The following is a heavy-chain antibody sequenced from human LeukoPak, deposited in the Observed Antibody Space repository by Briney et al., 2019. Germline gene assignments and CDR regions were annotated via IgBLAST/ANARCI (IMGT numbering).Heavy chain of an antibody. CDR3: AREPPLFYQTQTNFDY. D-gene: IGHD2-2*01. V-gene: IGHV1-24*01. CDR1: GYTLTELS. CDR2: FDPEDGET. Sequence: ASVKVSCKVSGYTLTELSMHWVRQAPGKGLEWMGGFDPEDGETIYAQKFQGRVTMTRDTSTSTVYMELSSLRSEDTAVYYCAREPPLFYQTQTNFDYWGQGTLVTVSS. J-gene: IGHJ4*02.